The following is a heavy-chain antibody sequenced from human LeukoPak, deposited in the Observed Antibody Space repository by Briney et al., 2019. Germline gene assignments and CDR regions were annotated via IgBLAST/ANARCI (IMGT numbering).Heavy chain of an antibody. CDR3: ARDPLGNQPTNPWGF. Sequence: PSETLSLTCTVSGGSISSYYWSWIRLPPGKGLEWIGYIYYTGTTDYNPSLKSRVTISIDTSKNQFSLKLSSVTAADTAVYYCARDPLGNQPTNPWGFWGQGSLVTVSS. V-gene: IGHV4-59*01. J-gene: IGHJ4*02. CDR2: IYYTGTT. D-gene: IGHD1-14*01. CDR1: GGSISSYY.